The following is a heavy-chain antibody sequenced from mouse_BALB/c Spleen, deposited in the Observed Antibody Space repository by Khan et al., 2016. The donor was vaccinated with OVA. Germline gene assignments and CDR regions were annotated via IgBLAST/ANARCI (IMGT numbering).Heavy chain of an antibody. J-gene: IGHJ2*01. CDR3: ARRGLRWDFDY. D-gene: IGHD1-1*01. CDR2: INPSTGYT. CDR1: GYTFINYW. V-gene: IGHV1-7*01. Sequence: QVRLQQSGAELAKPGASVKMSCKASGYTFINYWILWVKQRPGQGLEWIGYINPSTGYTEYNQHFKDKATLTADKSSSTAYMQLSSLTSEDSAVYYCARRGLRWDFDYWGQGTTLTVSS.